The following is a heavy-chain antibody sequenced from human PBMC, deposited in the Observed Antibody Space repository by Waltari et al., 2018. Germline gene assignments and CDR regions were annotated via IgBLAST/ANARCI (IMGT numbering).Heavy chain of an antibody. V-gene: IGHV1-2*02. CDR2: INPYRGGT. Sequence: QVQLVQSGAEVKKPGASVKVSCKASGYTFSEHYMHWVRQAPGQGLEGMAWINPYRGGTSSAQKFQGRVTMTRDTSISTAYMELSGLTSDDTAVYYCARAPDFDTWGQGTQVTVSS. J-gene: IGHJ4*02. CDR3: ARAPDFDT. CDR1: GYTFSEHY.